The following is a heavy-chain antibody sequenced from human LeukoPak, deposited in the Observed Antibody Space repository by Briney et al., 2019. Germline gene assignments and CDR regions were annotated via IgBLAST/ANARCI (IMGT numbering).Heavy chain of an antibody. CDR3: ARRVGYCSSTSCLGYNWFDP. Sequence: SETLSLTCTVSGGSISSSSYYWGWIRQPPGKGLEWIGSIYYSGSTYYNPSLKSRVTISVDTSKNQFSLKLSSVTAADTAVGYGARRVGYCSSTSCLGYNWFDPWGQGTLVTVSS. CDR2: IYYSGST. V-gene: IGHV4-39*01. J-gene: IGHJ5*02. CDR1: GGSISSSSYY. D-gene: IGHD2-2*01.